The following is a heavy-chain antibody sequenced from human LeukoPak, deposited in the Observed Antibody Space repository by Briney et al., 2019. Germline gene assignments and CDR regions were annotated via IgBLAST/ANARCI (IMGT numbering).Heavy chain of an antibody. CDR3: AREDDSSGYYLDY. CDR2: IYSGGST. D-gene: IGHD3-22*01. J-gene: IGHJ4*02. CDR1: GFTVSSNY. V-gene: IGHV3-53*01. Sequence: PGGSLRLSCAASGFTVSSNYMSWVRQAPGKGLEWVSVIYSGGSTYYADSVKGRFTISRDNSKNTLYLQMNSLRAEDTAVYYCAREDDSSGYYLDYWGQGTLVTVSS.